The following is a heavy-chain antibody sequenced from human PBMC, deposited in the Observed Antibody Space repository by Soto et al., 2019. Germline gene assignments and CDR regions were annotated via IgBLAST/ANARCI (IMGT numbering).Heavy chain of an antibody. CDR3: ARLSGSSGWNDAFDI. CDR2: IDPSDSYT. V-gene: IGHV5-10-1*01. D-gene: IGHD6-19*01. J-gene: IGHJ3*02. Sequence: GESLKISCKGSGYSFTIYWISWVRQMPGKGLEWMGRIDPSDSYTNYSPSFQGHVTISADKSISTAYLQWSSLKASDTAMYYCARLSGSSGWNDAFDIWGQGTMVTVSS. CDR1: GYSFTIYW.